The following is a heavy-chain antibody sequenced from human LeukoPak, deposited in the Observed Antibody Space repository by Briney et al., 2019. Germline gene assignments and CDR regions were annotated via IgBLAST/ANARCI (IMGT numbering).Heavy chain of an antibody. Sequence: GGSLRLSCAASGFTFSNAWMSWVRQAPGKGLEWVGRIKSKTDGGTTDYAAPVKGRFTISRDDSKNTLYLQMNSLKTEDTAVYYCTPQWGSATLFDYWGQGTLVTVSS. CDR2: IKSKTDGGTT. J-gene: IGHJ4*02. CDR1: GFTFSNAW. V-gene: IGHV3-15*01. CDR3: TPQWGSATLFDY. D-gene: IGHD2-15*01.